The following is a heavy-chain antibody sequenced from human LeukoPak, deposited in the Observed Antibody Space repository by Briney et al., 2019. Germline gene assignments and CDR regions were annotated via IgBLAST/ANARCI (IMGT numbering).Heavy chain of an antibody. J-gene: IGHJ5*02. CDR1: GGSISSSSYY. Sequence: SETLSLTCTVSGGSISSSSYYWGWIRQPPGKGLEWIGSIYYSGSTYCNPSLKSRVTISVDTSKNQFSLKLSSVTAADTAVYYCARLHRGSRRYCSGGSCYSVIDWFDPWGQGTLVTVSS. CDR2: IYYSGST. CDR3: ARLHRGSRRYCSGGSCYSVIDWFDP. D-gene: IGHD2-15*01. V-gene: IGHV4-39*07.